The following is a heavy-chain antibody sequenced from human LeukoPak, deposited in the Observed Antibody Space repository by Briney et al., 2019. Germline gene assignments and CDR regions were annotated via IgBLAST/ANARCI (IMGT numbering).Heavy chain of an antibody. CDR1: GDSISGYY. Sequence: SETLSLTCTVSGDSISGYYWSWIRQPPGKGLEWIGYIYYSGSTNYNPSLKSRVTISVDTSKNQFSLKLSSVTAADTAVYYCAREGPRYYDSSGSSEWGQGTLVTVSS. CDR2: IYYSGST. V-gene: IGHV4-59*12. CDR3: AREGPRYYDSSGSSE. D-gene: IGHD3-22*01. J-gene: IGHJ4*02.